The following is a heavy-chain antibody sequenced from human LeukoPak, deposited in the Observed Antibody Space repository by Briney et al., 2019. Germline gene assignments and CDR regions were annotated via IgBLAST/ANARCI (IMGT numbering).Heavy chain of an antibody. CDR2: INAGNGNT. V-gene: IGHV1-3*01. J-gene: IGHJ5*02. D-gene: IGHD6-13*01. CDR1: GYIFTIYA. Sequence: ASVKVSCKASGYIFTIYAMHWVRQAPGQRLEWMGWINAGNGNTKYSQKFQGRVTITRDTSATTVYMELSSLRSEDTAVYYCARDIDRVFNWFDPWGQGTLVTVSS. CDR3: ARDIDRVFNWFDP.